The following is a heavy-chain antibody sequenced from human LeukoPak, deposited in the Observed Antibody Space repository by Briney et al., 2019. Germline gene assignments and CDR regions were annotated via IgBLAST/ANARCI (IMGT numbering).Heavy chain of an antibody. CDR1: GYSFTSYW. V-gene: IGHV5-51*01. Sequence: GESLKISCKGSGYSFTSYWIGWVRQMPGKGLEWMGIIYPGDSDTKYSPSFQGQVTISADKSISTTYLQWSSLKASDTAMYYCVRSTTWIFDYWGQGTLVTVSS. CDR2: IYPGDSDT. J-gene: IGHJ4*02. CDR3: VRSTTWIFDY. D-gene: IGHD1-1*01.